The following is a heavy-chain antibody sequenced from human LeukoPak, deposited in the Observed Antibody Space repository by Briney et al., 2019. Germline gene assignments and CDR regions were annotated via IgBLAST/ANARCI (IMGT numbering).Heavy chain of an antibody. J-gene: IGHJ4*02. V-gene: IGHV1-69*04. Sequence: SVKVSCKASGGTFSSYAISLVRLAPGQGLEWMGRIIPILGIANYAQKFQGRVTITADKSTSTAYMELSSLRSEDTAVYYCAREDRYYFDYWGQGTLVTVSS. CDR1: GGTFSSYA. CDR3: AREDRYYFDY. CDR2: IIPILGIA.